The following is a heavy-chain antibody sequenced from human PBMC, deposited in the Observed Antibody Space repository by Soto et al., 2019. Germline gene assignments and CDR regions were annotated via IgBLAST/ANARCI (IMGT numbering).Heavy chain of an antibody. CDR3: ARHDHSTDWYWIWAH. CDR1: NND. D-gene: IGHD2-8*02. J-gene: IGHJ4*01. V-gene: IGHV4-59*08. Sequence: NNDGGVIRKKPGKGLEWVGYIYYTGSTKYNPSLKSRVTILVDTSKNEFSLKMNSVTAADTAVYFCARHDHSTDWYWIWAHRGHGTLVPVSS. CDR2: IYYTGST.